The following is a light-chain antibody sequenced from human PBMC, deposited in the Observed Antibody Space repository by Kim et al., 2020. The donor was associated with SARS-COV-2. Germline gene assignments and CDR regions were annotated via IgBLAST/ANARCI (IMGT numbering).Light chain of an antibody. CDR1: SGSIASNS. CDR2: DDN. CDR3: QSYDSDNFWV. J-gene: IGLJ3*02. Sequence: KTVTISCTGSSGSIASNSVQWYQQRPGSAPTTLLYDDNQRPSGVPDRFSGSIDRSSNSASLTISGLRTEDEADYYCQSYDSDNFWVFGGGTRLTVL. V-gene: IGLV6-57*02.